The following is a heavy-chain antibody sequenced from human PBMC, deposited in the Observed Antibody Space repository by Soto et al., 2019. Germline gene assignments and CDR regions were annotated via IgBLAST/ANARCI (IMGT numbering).Heavy chain of an antibody. CDR1: GFTFSDSA. CDR3: TSRRDWTAVDPLDY. D-gene: IGHD5-18*01. CDR2: IRNKGNNYAT. Sequence: GGSLRLSCAASGFTFSDSAMHWVRQASGKGLEWVGRIRNKGNNYATAYTASVKGRFTISRDDSKNTVYLQMNSLKIDDTAVYYCTSRRDWTAVDPLDYWGLGTLVTVSS. V-gene: IGHV3-73*01. J-gene: IGHJ4*02.